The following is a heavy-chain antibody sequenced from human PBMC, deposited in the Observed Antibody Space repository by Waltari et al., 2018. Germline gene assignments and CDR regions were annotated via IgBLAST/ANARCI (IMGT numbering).Heavy chain of an antibody. V-gene: IGHV3-30*02. D-gene: IGHD3-16*01. CDR3: AKDRFMITFGGVYDY. J-gene: IGHJ4*02. CDR2: IRYDGSNK. Sequence: QVQLVESGGGVVQPGGSLRLSCAASGFTFSSYGLHWVRQAPGKGLEWVAFIRYDGSNKYYADSVKGRFTIARDNSKNTLYLQMNSLRAEDTAVYYCAKDRFMITFGGVYDYWGQGTLVTVSS. CDR1: GFTFSSYG.